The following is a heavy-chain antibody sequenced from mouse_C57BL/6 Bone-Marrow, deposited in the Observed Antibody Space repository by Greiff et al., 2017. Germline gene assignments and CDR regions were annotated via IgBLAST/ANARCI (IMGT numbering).Heavy chain of an antibody. J-gene: IGHJ1*03. Sequence: QVQLQQPGAELVKPGASVKMSCKASGYTFTSYWITWVKQRPGQGLEWIGDIYPGSGSTHYTEKLKSKATLTVDTSSSTAFMRLSSLAAEDSAVYYCARGGGYDYDGYFDVGVTGTTVTVSS. CDR1: GYTFTSYW. CDR3: ARGGGYDYDGYFDV. D-gene: IGHD2-4*01. V-gene: IGHV1-55*01. CDR2: IYPGSGST.